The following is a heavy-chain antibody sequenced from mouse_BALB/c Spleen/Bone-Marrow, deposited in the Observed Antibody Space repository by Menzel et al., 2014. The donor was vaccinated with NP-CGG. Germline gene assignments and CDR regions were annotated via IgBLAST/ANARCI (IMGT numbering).Heavy chain of an antibody. J-gene: IGHJ4*01. V-gene: IGHV1S137*01. CDR3: ARRGGFYAMDY. CDR1: GYTFTDYA. Sequence: AQLQQSGAELVRPGVSVKISCKGSGYTFTDYAMHWVKQSHAKSLEWIGVISTYYGDASYNQKFKGKATMTVDKSSSTAYMELARLTSEDSAIYYCARRGGFYAMDYWGQGTSVTVSS. CDR2: ISTYYGDA.